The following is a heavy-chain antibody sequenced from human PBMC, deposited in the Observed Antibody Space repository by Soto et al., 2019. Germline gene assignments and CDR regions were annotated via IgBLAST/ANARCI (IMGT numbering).Heavy chain of an antibody. J-gene: IGHJ6*03. CDR1: SGSISSSNW. CDR3: ARGSATMVRGVIITGHYYMDV. Sequence: SETLSLTCAVSSGSISSSNWWSWVRQPPGKGLEWIGEIYHSGSTNYNPSLKSRVTISVDKSKNQFSLKLSSVTAADTAVYYCARGSATMVRGVIITGHYYMDVWGKGTTVTVSS. V-gene: IGHV4-4*02. CDR2: IYHSGST. D-gene: IGHD3-10*01.